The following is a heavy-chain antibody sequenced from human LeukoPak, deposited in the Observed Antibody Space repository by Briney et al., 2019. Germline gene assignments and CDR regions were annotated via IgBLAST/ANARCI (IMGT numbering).Heavy chain of an antibody. CDR1: GFTFSSYG. J-gene: IGHJ4*02. V-gene: IGHV3-30*18. CDR3: AKGSYYDSSGHLDY. Sequence: GGSLRLSCAASGFTFSSYGMHWVRQAPGKGLGWVAVISYDGSNKYYADSVKGRFTISRDNSKNTLYLQMNSLRAEDTAVYYCAKGSYYDSSGHLDYWGQGTLVTVSS. CDR2: ISYDGSNK. D-gene: IGHD3-22*01.